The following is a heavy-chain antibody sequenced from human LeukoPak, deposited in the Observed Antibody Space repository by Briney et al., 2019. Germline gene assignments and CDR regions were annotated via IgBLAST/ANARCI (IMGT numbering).Heavy chain of an antibody. D-gene: IGHD3-10*01. CDR2: ISGSGAIT. Sequence: GGSLRLSCAASGFTFSSYSMNWVRQAPGRGLEWVSAISGSGAITYYADSVKGRFTISRDNSKNTLYLEVISLTAEDTAVYYCAKDDAWLRFGEWSQGTLVTVSS. CDR3: AKDDAWLRFGE. J-gene: IGHJ4*02. V-gene: IGHV3-23*01. CDR1: GFTFSSYS.